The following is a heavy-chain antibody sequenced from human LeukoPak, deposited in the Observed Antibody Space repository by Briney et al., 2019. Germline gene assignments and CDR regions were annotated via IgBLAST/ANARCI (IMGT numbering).Heavy chain of an antibody. J-gene: IGHJ4*02. D-gene: IGHD4-23*01. CDR1: GFTFSSYG. CDR3: ASGGHGGRPNDY. CDR2: ISGNGGST. V-gene: IGHV3-23*01. Sequence: GGSLRLSCAASGFTFSSYGMSWVRQAPGKGLEWISAISGNGGSTYYADSVKGRFTISRDNSKNTLYLQMNSLRAADTAVYYCASGGHGGRPNDYWGQGTLVTVSS.